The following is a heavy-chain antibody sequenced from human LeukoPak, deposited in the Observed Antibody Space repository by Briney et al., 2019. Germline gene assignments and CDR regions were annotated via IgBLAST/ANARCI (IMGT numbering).Heavy chain of an antibody. CDR2: ISGSGGST. J-gene: IGHJ4*02. D-gene: IGHD3-22*01. Sequence: GGSLRLSCAASGFTFSSYAMSWVRQAPGKGLEWVSAISGSGGSTYYADSVKGRFTISRDNSKNTLYLQMNSLRAEDTALYYCARDGDSSGYYYFDYWGQGTLVTVSS. V-gene: IGHV3-23*01. CDR1: GFTFSSYA. CDR3: ARDGDSSGYYYFDY.